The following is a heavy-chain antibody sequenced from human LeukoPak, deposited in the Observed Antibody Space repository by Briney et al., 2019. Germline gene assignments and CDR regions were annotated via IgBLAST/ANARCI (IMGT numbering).Heavy chain of an antibody. J-gene: IGHJ2*01. CDR3: AHFYSSYEAYWYFDL. Sequence: SGPTLVKPTQTLTLTCTFSGFSLSTEEVGVGWIRQPPGKALEWLALIFWDDEKRYRPSLKSRLTITKDTSKNQVVLTMTNMDPVDTATYYCAHFYSSYEAYWYFDLWGRGTLVTVSS. CDR1: GFSLSTEEVG. V-gene: IGHV2-5*02. CDR2: IFWDDEK. D-gene: IGHD4-11*01.